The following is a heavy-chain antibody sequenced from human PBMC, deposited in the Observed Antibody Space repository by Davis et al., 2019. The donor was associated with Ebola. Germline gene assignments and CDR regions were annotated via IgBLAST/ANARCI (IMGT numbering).Heavy chain of an antibody. J-gene: IGHJ6*04. Sequence: SVKVSCKASGDTFMTYTVAWVRQAPGQGLEWMGGIIPVFGTTDYAARFQGRVTITADESTSTAYMELTSLTSDDTAVYYCARTYSGSRIIMDVWGKGTTVTVSS. CDR3: ARTYSGSRIIMDV. CDR2: IIPVFGTT. V-gene: IGHV1-69*13. CDR1: GDTFMTYT. D-gene: IGHD6-13*01.